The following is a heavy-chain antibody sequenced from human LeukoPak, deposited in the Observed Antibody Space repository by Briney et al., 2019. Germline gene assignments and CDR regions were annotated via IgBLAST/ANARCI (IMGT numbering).Heavy chain of an antibody. CDR3: ARGPMITFGGVIVPLDY. Sequence: SETLSLTCTVSGGSISSYYWSWIRQPAGKGLEWIGRIYTSGSTNYNPSLKSRITMSVDTSKNQFSLKLSSVTAADTAVYYCARGPMITFGGVIVPLDYWGQGTLVTVSS. D-gene: IGHD3-16*02. V-gene: IGHV4-4*07. CDR2: IYTSGST. CDR1: GGSISSYY. J-gene: IGHJ4*02.